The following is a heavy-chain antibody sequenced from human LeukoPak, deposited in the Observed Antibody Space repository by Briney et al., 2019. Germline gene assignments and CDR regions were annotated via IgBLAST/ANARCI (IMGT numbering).Heavy chain of an antibody. Sequence: SETLSLTCAVCGGSFSGYYWSWIRQPPGKGLEWIGEINHSGSTNYNPSLKSRVTISVDTSKNQFSLKLSSVTAADTAVYYCASRRDSSGYYFDYWGQGTLVTVSS. V-gene: IGHV4-34*01. CDR3: ASRRDSSGYYFDY. CDR2: INHSGST. CDR1: GGSFSGYY. D-gene: IGHD3-22*01. J-gene: IGHJ4*02.